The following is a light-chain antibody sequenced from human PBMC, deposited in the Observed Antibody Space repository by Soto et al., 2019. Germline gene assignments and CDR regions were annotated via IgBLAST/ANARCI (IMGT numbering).Light chain of an antibody. CDR3: SSYTTSSTLYV. CDR1: SSDVGGYTY. J-gene: IGLJ1*01. V-gene: IGLV2-14*03. CDR2: DVS. Sequence: QSVLTQPASVSGSPGQSIAIFCTGTSSDVGGYTYDSRYQQHPGKAPKLIIYDVSNRPSGVSNRFSGSKSGNTASLTISGLQAEDEADYYCSSYTTSSTLYVFGSGTKVTVL.